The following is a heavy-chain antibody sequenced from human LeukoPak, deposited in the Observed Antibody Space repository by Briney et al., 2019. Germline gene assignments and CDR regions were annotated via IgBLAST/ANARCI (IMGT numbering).Heavy chain of an antibody. D-gene: IGHD1-14*01. Sequence: ASVKVSCKASGYSFSNYHVHWVRQAPGQGLEWVGIMAPRDDGAAYAQKFQGRVTMTRDTSTSTLYIDLSSLRPEDTAVYYCAREVRTGIGATDYWGQGTLVTVSS. CDR1: GYSFSNYH. CDR3: AREVRTGIGATDY. J-gene: IGHJ4*02. V-gene: IGHV1-46*01. CDR2: MAPRDDGA.